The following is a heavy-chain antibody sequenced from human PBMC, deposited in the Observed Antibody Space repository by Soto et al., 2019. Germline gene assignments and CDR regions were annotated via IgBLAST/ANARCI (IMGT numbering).Heavy chain of an antibody. CDR3: AKERPRRTSGYFFDY. CDR2: VSASGLNT. J-gene: IGHJ4*02. CDR1: GFTFSTYA. Sequence: EVQLLESGGKLVQPGGSLTLSCAASGFTFSTYAMAWVRQAPGKGLEWVSGVSASGLNTDYADPVKGRFYISRDNSKNPVSMHMNSLRAEDTALYYCAKERPRRTSGYFFDYGGQGTPVTVSS. V-gene: IGHV3-23*01. D-gene: IGHD1-1*01.